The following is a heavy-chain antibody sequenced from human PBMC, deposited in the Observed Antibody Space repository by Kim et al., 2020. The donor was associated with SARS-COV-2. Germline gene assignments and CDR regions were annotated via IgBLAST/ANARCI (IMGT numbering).Heavy chain of an antibody. CDR1: GYTFTSYG. V-gene: IGHV1-18*04. Sequence: ASVKVSCKASGYTFTSYGISWVQQAPGQGLEWMGWISAYNGNTNYAQKLQGRVTMTTDTSTSTAYMELRSLRSDDTAVYYCARDFLQYCSSTSCYLPFDYWGQGTLVTVSS. D-gene: IGHD2-2*01. J-gene: IGHJ4*02. CDR2: ISAYNGNT. CDR3: ARDFLQYCSSTSCYLPFDY.